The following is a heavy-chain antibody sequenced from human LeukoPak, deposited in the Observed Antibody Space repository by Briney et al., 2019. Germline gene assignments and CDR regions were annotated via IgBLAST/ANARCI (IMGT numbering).Heavy chain of an antibody. Sequence: GGSLRLSCAASGFTFSSYAMHWVRQAPGKGLEWVAVISYDGSNKYYADSVKGRFTISRDNSKNTLYLQMNSLRAEDTAVYYCARDHYYDSSGYIDYWGQGTLVTVFS. CDR3: ARDHYYDSSGYIDY. D-gene: IGHD3-22*01. V-gene: IGHV3-30-3*01. CDR1: GFTFSSYA. CDR2: ISYDGSNK. J-gene: IGHJ4*02.